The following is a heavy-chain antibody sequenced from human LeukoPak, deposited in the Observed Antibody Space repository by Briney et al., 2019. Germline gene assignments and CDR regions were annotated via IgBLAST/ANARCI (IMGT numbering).Heavy chain of an antibody. CDR2: MYNSGST. V-gene: IGHV4-59*01. CDR1: GGSISGSY. D-gene: IGHD4-17*01. Sequence: SETLSLTXTVSGGSISGSYWSWIRQPPGKGVEWIAYMYNSGSTNYNPSLKSRVTISIDTSKNQFSLKLSSLTAADTAIYYCARGIESYGDYGYWGQGILVTVSS. J-gene: IGHJ4*02. CDR3: ARGIESYGDYGY.